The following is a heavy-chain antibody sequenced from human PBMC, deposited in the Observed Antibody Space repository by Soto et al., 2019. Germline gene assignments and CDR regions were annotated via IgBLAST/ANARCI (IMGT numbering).Heavy chain of an antibody. Sequence: PGGSLRLSCAASGFTFISYGMHWVRQAPGKGLEWVAVIWYDGSNKYYADSVKGRFTISRDNSKNTLYLQMNSLRAEDTAVYYCARARTRYNWNYFYYYYYGMDVWGQGTTVTVSS. D-gene: IGHD1-7*01. CDR1: GFTFISYG. CDR2: IWYDGSNK. J-gene: IGHJ6*02. CDR3: ARARTRYNWNYFYYYYYGMDV. V-gene: IGHV3-33*01.